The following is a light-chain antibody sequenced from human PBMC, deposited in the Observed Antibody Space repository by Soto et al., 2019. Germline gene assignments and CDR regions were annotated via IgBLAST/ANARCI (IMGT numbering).Light chain of an antibody. CDR2: WAS. J-gene: IGKJ1*01. Sequence: DIVMTQSPASLAVSLGERATINCKSSQSVLYSSNNKNFLAWYQQKPGQPPKLLIYWASTRESGVPDRFSGSGSGTDFTLTISSLQAEDVAVYYCQQYYSAPWTFGQGTKVEL. V-gene: IGKV4-1*01. CDR1: QSVLYSSNNKNF. CDR3: QQYYSAPWT.